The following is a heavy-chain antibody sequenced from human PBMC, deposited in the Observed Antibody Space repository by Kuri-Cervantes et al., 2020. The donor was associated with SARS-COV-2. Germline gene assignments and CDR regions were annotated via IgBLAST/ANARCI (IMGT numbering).Heavy chain of an antibody. D-gene: IGHD3-3*01. J-gene: IGHJ3*02. V-gene: IGHV4-59*01. CDR1: GGSISSYY. Sequence: GSLRLSCTVSGGSISSYYWSWIRQPPGKELEWIGYIYYSGNTNYNPSLKSRVTMSVDTSKNQFSLKLSSVTAADTAVYYCARVRIFGVPGFAFDIWGQGTMVTVSS. CDR2: IYYSGNT. CDR3: ARVRIFGVPGFAFDI.